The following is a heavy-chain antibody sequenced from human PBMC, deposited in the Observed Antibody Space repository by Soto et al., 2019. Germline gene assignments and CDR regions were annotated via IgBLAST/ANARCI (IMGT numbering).Heavy chain of an antibody. CDR3: ARGGVSTRTFDY. V-gene: IGHV5-51*01. D-gene: IGHD3-3*01. J-gene: IGHJ4*02. CDR1: GYNFAGYW. CDR2: IYPSDSDT. Sequence: PGESLKISFKGSGYNFAGYWIAWVRQTPGKGLELMGIIYPSDSDTRYRPSFQGQVTISADKSISSAYLQWSSLRASDTAMYYCARGGVSTRTFDYWGQGTPVTVSS.